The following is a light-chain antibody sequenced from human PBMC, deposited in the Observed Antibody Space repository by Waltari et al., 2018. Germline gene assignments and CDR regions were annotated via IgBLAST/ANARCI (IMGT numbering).Light chain of an antibody. J-gene: IGLJ1*01. CDR1: SSDVGGYNY. V-gene: IGLV2-14*01. CDR2: EVS. CDR3: SSYTSSNTYYV. Sequence: QSALTQPASVSGSPGQSITISCTGTSSDVGGYNYVSWYQHHPGNAPKLRIYEVSKRRAGVSTRFSGSKSGNTASLTISGRQAEDEADYHCSSYTSSNTYYVFGTGTKVTVL.